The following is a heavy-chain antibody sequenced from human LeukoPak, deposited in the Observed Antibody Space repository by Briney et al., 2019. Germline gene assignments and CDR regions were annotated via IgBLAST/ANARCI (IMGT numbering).Heavy chain of an antibody. J-gene: IGHJ3*02. V-gene: IGHV3-23*01. CDR2: ISGSGSST. CDR3: ARGQGRYAFDI. CDR1: GFTFRRYG. Sequence: GGSLRLSCAASGFTFRRYGMSWVRQAPEKGLEWVSAISGSGSSTYYGDSVKGRFTISRDNSKNTLYLQMNSLRAEDTAVYYCARGQGRYAFDIWGQGTMVTVSS. D-gene: IGHD3-9*01.